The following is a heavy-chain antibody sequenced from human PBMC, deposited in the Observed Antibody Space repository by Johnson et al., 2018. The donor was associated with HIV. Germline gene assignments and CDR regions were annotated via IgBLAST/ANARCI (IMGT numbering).Heavy chain of an antibody. V-gene: IGHV3-7*02. CDR2: IKQDGSEK. D-gene: IGHD2-21*01. J-gene: IGHJ3*01. CDR1: GFTFSSYW. CDR3: ASRMVVGYHALDF. Sequence: MQLVESGGGLVQPGGSLRLSCAASGFTFSSYWMSWVRQAPGKGLEWVANIKQDGSEKYYADSVKDRFTIFRDNAKSSLYLQMNSLRVEDTAICYCASRMVVGYHALDFWGQGTVVSVPS.